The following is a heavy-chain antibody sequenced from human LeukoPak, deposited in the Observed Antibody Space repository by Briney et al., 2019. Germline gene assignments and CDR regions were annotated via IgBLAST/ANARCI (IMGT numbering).Heavy chain of an antibody. V-gene: IGHV5-10-1*01. CDR2: IDPSDSYT. CDR1: GYSFTNYW. Sequence: PGESLKISCKGSGYSFTNYWINWVRQMPGKGLEWVGKIDPSDSYTNYSPSFQGHVTISADKSISTAYLQWSSLKASDTAMYYCARSLSSGWPGFGYWGQGALVTVSS. J-gene: IGHJ4*02. D-gene: IGHD6-19*01. CDR3: ARSLSSGWPGFGY.